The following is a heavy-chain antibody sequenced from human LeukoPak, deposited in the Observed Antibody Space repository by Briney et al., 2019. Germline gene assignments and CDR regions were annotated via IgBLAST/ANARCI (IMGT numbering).Heavy chain of an antibody. CDR1: GGSISSYY. D-gene: IGHD6-13*01. Sequence: PSETLSLTCTVSGGSISSYYCSWIRQPPGKGLEWIGYIYYDGSTNYNPSLKSRVTMSVDTSKNQFSLRLSSVTAVDTAVYYCARGVAAAGTHFDYWGQGTLVTVSS. J-gene: IGHJ4*02. CDR2: IYYDGST. CDR3: ARGVAAAGTHFDY. V-gene: IGHV4-59*01.